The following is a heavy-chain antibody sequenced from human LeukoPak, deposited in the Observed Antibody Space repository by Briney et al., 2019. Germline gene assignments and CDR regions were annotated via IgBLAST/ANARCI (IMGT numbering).Heavy chain of an antibody. D-gene: IGHD2-2*01. Sequence: SETLSLTCAVYGGSFSGYYWSWIRQPPGKGLEWIGEISHSGSTNYNPSLKSRVTISVDTSKNQFSLKLSSVTAADTAVYYCARGRDIVVVPAANWFDPWGQGTLVTVSS. CDR3: ARGRDIVVVPAANWFDP. J-gene: IGHJ5*02. CDR1: GGSFSGYY. V-gene: IGHV4-34*01. CDR2: ISHSGST.